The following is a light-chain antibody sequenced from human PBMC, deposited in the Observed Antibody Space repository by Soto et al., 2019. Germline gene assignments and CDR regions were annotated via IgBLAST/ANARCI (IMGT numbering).Light chain of an antibody. Sequence: QSVLTQPPSVSAAPGQKVTISCSGSSSNIGNNYVSWYQQLPGTAPKLLIYDNNKRPSGIPDRFSGSKSGTSATLGITGLQTEDEADYYCSSYTSSSTHYVFGTGTKVTVL. CDR2: DNN. V-gene: IGLV1-51*01. J-gene: IGLJ1*01. CDR3: SSYTSSSTHYV. CDR1: SSNIGNNY.